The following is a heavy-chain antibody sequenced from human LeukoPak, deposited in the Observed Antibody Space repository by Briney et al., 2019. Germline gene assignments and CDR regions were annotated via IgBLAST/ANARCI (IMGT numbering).Heavy chain of an antibody. CDR3: ARASTPARQDVIRFLDHPDY. V-gene: IGHV1-69*05. CDR1: GGTFSSYA. J-gene: IGHJ4*02. D-gene: IGHD3-3*01. CDR2: IIPIFGTA. Sequence: SVKVSCKASGGTFSSYAISWVRQAPGQGLEWMGGIIPIFGTANYAQKFQGRVTITTDESTSTAYMELSSLRSEDTAVYYCARASTPARQDVIRFLDHPDYWGQGTLVTVSS.